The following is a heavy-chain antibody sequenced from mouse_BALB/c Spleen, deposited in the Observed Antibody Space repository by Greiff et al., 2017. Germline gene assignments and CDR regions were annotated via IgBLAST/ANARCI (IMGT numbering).Heavy chain of an antibody. D-gene: IGHD2-4*01. CDR1: GYTFTDYN. CDR2: IYPYNGGT. CDR3: ARSGATMITTNDYYFDY. Sequence: EVQLQESGPELVKPGASVKISCKASGYTFTDYNMHWVKQSHGKSLEWIGYIYPYNGGTGYNQKFKSKATLTVDNSSSTAYMELRSLTSEDSAVYYCARSGATMITTNDYYFDYWGQGTTLTVSS. J-gene: IGHJ2*01. V-gene: IGHV1S29*02.